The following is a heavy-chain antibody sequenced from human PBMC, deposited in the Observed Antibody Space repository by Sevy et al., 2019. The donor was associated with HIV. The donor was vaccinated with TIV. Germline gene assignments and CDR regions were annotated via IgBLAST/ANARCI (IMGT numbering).Heavy chain of an antibody. Sequence: GGSLRLSCAASGFILSSYGMHWVRQAPGKGLEWVAVIWHDGGNKYNEHSVKGRFTISRDNSKNTLYLQMNSLRAEDTAVYYCARESGYSSGWNLDNWFDPWGQGTLVTVSS. V-gene: IGHV3-33*01. CDR2: IWHDGGNK. J-gene: IGHJ5*02. D-gene: IGHD6-19*01. CDR1: GFILSSYG. CDR3: ARESGYSSGWNLDNWFDP.